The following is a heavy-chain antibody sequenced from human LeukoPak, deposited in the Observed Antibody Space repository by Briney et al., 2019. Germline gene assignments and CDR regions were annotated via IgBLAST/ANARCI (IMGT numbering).Heavy chain of an antibody. Sequence: ASVKVSCKASGYTFTTHDINWVRQATGQGLEWLGWMSPNSGDTGYAQKFQGRVTITADESTSTAYMELSSLRSEDTAVYYCARTVVVTATPMYYFDYWGQGTLVTVSS. CDR1: GYTFTTHD. V-gene: IGHV1-8*01. J-gene: IGHJ4*02. CDR2: MSPNSGDT. CDR3: ARTVVVTATPMYYFDY. D-gene: IGHD2-21*02.